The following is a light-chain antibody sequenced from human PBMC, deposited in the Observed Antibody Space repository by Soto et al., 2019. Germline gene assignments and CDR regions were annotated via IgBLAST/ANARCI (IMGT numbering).Light chain of an antibody. Sequence: TQSPSSLSASGGDRFTITCRASQSISNYLAWYQQKPGQAPRLLTYGASNRATGIPDRFSGSGSGTDFTLTISRLENEDFAVYYCQQYIGLPRTFGQGTKVDIK. J-gene: IGKJ1*01. CDR1: QSISNY. V-gene: IGKV3-20*01. CDR3: QQYIGLPRT. CDR2: GAS.